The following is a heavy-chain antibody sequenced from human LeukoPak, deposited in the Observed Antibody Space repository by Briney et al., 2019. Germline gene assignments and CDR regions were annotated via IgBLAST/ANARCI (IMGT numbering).Heavy chain of an antibody. V-gene: IGHV3-15*01. CDR1: GFTFSNAW. D-gene: IGHD3-22*01. CDR2: IKSKTDGGTT. Sequence: GGSLRLSCAASGFTFSNAWMSWVRQAPGKGQEWVGRIKSKTDGGTTDYAAPVKGRFTISRDDSKNTLYLQMNSLKTEDTAVYYCTTLYYDSSGYYFDYWGQGTLVTVSS. CDR3: TTLYYDSSGYYFDY. J-gene: IGHJ4*02.